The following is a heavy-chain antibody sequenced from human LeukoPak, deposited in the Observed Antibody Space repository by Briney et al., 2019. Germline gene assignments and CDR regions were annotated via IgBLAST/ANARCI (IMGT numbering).Heavy chain of an antibody. J-gene: IGHJ5*02. V-gene: IGHV4-34*01. CDR2: INHSGDT. CDR3: ARHTRTAPLVP. D-gene: IGHD6-13*01. CDR1: GGSFSGYY. Sequence: SETLSLTCVVYGGSFSGYYWSWIRQPPGKGLEWIGEINHSGDTNYNPSLKSRVTISVDTSKNQFSLKLSSVTAADTAVYYCARHTRTAPLVPWGQGTLVTVSS.